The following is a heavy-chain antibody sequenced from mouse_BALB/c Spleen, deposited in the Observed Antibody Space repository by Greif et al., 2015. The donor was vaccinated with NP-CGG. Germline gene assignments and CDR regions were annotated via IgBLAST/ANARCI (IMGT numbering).Heavy chain of an antibody. V-gene: IGHV14-3*02. Sequence: VQLQQSGAELVKPGASVKLSCTASGFNIKDTYMHWVKQRPEQGLEWIGRIDPANGNTKYDPKFQGKATITAYTSSNTAYLQLSSLTSEDTAVYYCARVITGYWYFDVWGAGTTVTVSS. D-gene: IGHD2-4*01. CDR3: ARVITGYWYFDV. CDR1: GFNIKDTY. J-gene: IGHJ1*01. CDR2: IDPANGNT.